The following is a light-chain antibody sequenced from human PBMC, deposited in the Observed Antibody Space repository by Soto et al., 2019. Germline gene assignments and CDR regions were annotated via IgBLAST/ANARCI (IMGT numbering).Light chain of an antibody. Sequence: QSVLTQPASVSGSPGQSITISCTGTSSDVGGYNYVSWYQHHPGKDPKLVIYDVSIRPSGVSNRFSGSKSGNTASLTISGLQAEDEADYYCSSFTSSSPYVLFGGGTKLTVL. CDR3: SSFTSSSPYVL. CDR2: DVS. V-gene: IGLV2-14*03. J-gene: IGLJ2*01. CDR1: SSDVGGYNY.